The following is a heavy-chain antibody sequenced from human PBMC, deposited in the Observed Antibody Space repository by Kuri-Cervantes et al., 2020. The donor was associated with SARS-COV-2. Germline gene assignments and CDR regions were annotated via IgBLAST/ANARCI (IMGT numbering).Heavy chain of an antibody. V-gene: IGHV5-51*07. D-gene: IGHD6-19*01. CDR3: ARQFWGGGQWLVLRTRGLYFDY. J-gene: IGHJ4*02. CDR1: GYSFTSYW. Sequence: KVSCKGSGYSFTSYWIGWVHQMPGKGLEWMGIIYPGDSDTRYSPSFQGQVTISADKSISTAYLQWSSLKASDTAMYYCARQFWGGGQWLVLRTRGLYFDYWGQGTLVTVSS. CDR2: IYPGDSDT.